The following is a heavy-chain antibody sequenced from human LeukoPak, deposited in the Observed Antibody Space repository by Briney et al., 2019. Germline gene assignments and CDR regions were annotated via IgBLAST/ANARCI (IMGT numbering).Heavy chain of an antibody. CDR2: SKNKANNKAKTYTT. D-gene: IGHD6-13*01. J-gene: IGHJ6*03. Sequence: GGSLRLSCATSGFSFSDHDMDWVRQAPGKGLEWVGRSKNKANNKAKTYTTEYAASVKGRFSISRDDSQNSLYLQMNSLRAEGTAVYYCARDELRAAAGYMDVWGKGTTVTISS. CDR1: GFSFSDHD. V-gene: IGHV3-72*01. CDR3: ARDELRAAAGYMDV.